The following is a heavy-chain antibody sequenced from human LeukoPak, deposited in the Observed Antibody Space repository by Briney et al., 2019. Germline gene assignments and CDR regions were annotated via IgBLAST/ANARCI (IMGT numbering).Heavy chain of an antibody. CDR1: GGTFSSYA. D-gene: IGHD1-14*01. V-gene: IGHV1-69*04. CDR2: IIPILGIA. J-gene: IGHJ5*02. CDR3: ARDQPRRWLDP. Sequence: GASVKVSCKASGGTFSSYAISWVRQAPGQGLEWMGRIIPILGIANYAQKFQGRVTITADKSTSTAYMELSSLRSEDTAVYYCARDQPRRWLDPWGQGTLVTVSS.